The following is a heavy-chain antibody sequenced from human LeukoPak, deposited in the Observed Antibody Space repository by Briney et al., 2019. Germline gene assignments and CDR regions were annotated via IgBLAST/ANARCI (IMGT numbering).Heavy chain of an antibody. CDR1: GFTFSHYEM. Sequence: GSLRLSCEASGFTFSHYEMNWVRQPPGKGLEWIGEIYHSGSTNYNPSLKSRVTISVDKSKNQFSLKLSSVTAADTAVYYCARSDPYYYGSGSKITDAFDIWGQGTMVTVSS. V-gene: IGHV4-4*02. CDR2: IYHSGST. CDR3: ARSDPYYYGSGSKITDAFDI. D-gene: IGHD3-10*01. J-gene: IGHJ3*02.